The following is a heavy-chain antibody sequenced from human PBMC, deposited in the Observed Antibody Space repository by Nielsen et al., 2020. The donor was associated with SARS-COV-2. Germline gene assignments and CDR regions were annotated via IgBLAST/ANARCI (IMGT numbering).Heavy chain of an antibody. D-gene: IGHD3-22*01. V-gene: IGHV3-30*04. CDR3: ARAVQGDYDSSRPSY. CDR2: ISYDGSNK. J-gene: IGHJ4*02. Sequence: GESLKISCAASGFTFSSYAMHWVRQAPGKGLEWVAVISYDGSNKYYADSVKGRFTISRDNSKNTLYLQMNSLRAEDTAVYYCARAVQGDYDSSRPSYWGQGTLVTVSS. CDR1: GFTFSSYA.